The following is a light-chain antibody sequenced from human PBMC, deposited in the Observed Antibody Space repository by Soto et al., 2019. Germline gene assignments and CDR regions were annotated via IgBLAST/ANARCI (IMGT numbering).Light chain of an antibody. CDR1: SSDVGGYNY. V-gene: IGLV2-8*01. Sequence: LTQPPSASGSPGQSVTISCTGTSSDVGGYNYVSWYQQHPGKAPKLMIYEVSKRPSGVPDRFSGSKSGNTASLTVSGLQAEDEADYYCSSYAGSNNWVFGGGTKVTVL. CDR3: SSYAGSNNWV. CDR2: EVS. J-gene: IGLJ3*02.